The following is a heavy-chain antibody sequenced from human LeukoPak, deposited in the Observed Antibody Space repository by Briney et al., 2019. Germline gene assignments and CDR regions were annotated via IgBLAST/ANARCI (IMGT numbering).Heavy chain of an antibody. Sequence: PGGSLRLSCAASGFTFSSYSMNWVRQAPGKGLEWVSSISSSSSYIYYADSVKGRYTISRDNAKNSLYLQMNSLRAADTAVDYRASTATVRFLEWLPQMARVYYYYYMDVWGKGTTVTVSS. J-gene: IGHJ6*03. D-gene: IGHD3-3*01. CDR3: ASTATVRFLEWLPQMARVYYYYYMDV. CDR1: GFTFSSYS. CDR2: ISSSSSYI. V-gene: IGHV3-21*01.